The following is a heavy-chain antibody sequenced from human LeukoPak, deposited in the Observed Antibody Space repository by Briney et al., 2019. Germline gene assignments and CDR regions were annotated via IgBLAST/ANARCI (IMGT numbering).Heavy chain of an antibody. J-gene: IGHJ4*02. CDR1: GFTFSSYG. Sequence: GGSLRLSCATSGFTFSSYGMHWVRQAPSKGLEWVAFIWYDGSNKYYADSVKGRFTISRDNSKDTLYLQMNSLRAEDTAVYYCAKECSTSCYVLDYWGQGTLVSVSS. D-gene: IGHD2-2*01. V-gene: IGHV3-30*02. CDR3: AKECSTSCYVLDY. CDR2: IWYDGSNK.